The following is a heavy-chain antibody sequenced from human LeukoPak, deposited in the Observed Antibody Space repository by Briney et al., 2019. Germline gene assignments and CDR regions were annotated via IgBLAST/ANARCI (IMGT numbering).Heavy chain of an antibody. CDR2: FDPEDGET. D-gene: IGHD2-2*01. Sequence: APVTVSCKVSGYTLTELSMHWVRQAPGKGLEWMGGFDPEDGETSYAQKFQGRVTMTEDTSTDTAYMELSSLRSEDTAVYYCATATVIVVVPAAPSFDYWGQGTLVTVSS. J-gene: IGHJ4*02. CDR3: ATATVIVVVPAAPSFDY. V-gene: IGHV1-24*01. CDR1: GYTLTELS.